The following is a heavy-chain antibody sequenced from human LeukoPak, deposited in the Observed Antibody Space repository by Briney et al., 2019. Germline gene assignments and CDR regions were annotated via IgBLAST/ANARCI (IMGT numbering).Heavy chain of an antibody. D-gene: IGHD3-22*01. V-gene: IGHV3-7*01. CDR1: GFTFSNNA. CDR2: IKQDGSEK. CDR3: ARLPHRVITMTPYYFDY. Sequence: PGGSLRLSCEASGFTFSNNAMSWVRQAPGKGLEWVANIKQDGSEKYYVDSVKGRFTISRDNAKNSLYLQMNSLRAEDTAVYYCARLPHRVITMTPYYFDYWGQGTLVTVSS. J-gene: IGHJ4*02.